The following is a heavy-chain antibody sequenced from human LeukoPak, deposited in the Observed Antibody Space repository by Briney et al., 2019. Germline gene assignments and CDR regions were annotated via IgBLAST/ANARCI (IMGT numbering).Heavy chain of an antibody. CDR2: ISGSGTTT. J-gene: IGHJ4*02. CDR3: AIQITMIVVVPYFDY. Sequence: VGSLRLSCAASGLTFSDCYMTWIRQAPGKGLEWVSSISGSGTTTYSADSVRGRFTVSRDNAKNSVFLYMNSLRAEDTAVYYCAIQITMIVVVPYFDYWGQGTLVTVPS. V-gene: IGHV3-11*04. CDR1: GLTFSDCY. D-gene: IGHD3-22*01.